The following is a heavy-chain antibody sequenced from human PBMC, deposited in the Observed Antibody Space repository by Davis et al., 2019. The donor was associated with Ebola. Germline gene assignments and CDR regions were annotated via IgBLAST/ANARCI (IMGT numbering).Heavy chain of an antibody. J-gene: IGHJ6*04. D-gene: IGHD2-8*01. CDR1: GYTFTSYG. CDR3: ASNQYCTNGVCYTRAYGMDV. V-gene: IGHV1-18*01. CDR2: ISAYLGNT. Sequence: ASVQVSCKASGYTFTSYGITWVRQPPGQGLEWMGWISAYLGNTNYAQKLQGRVTMTTDTSTSTAYMELSSLRSEDTAVYYCASNQYCTNGVCYTRAYGMDVWGKGTTVTVSS.